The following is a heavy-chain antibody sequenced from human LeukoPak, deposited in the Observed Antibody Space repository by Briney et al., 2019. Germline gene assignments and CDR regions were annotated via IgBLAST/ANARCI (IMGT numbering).Heavy chain of an antibody. J-gene: IGHJ4*02. CDR2: IYYSGST. D-gene: IGHD3-22*01. Sequence: SETLSLTCTVSGGSISSYYWSWIRQPPGKGLEWIGYIYYSGSTNYNPSLKSRVTISVDTSKNQFSLKLSSVTAADTAVYYCARVTYYYDSSGYYYFDYWGQGTLVTVSS. CDR1: GGSISSYY. CDR3: ARVTYYYDSSGYYYFDY. V-gene: IGHV4-59*01.